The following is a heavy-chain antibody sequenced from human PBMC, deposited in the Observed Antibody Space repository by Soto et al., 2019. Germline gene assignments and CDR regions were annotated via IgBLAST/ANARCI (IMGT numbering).Heavy chain of an antibody. Sequence: VASVKVSFKASGGTFSSYTIAWVRQAPGQGLEWMGEIIPLFGTTNYVEKFQGRLTITADASTSTAYMELSSLRSEDTAMYYCARDSIAAAGTDYWGQGTLVTVSS. CDR1: GGTFSSYT. J-gene: IGHJ4*02. V-gene: IGHV1-69*13. D-gene: IGHD6-13*01. CDR3: ARDSIAAAGTDY. CDR2: IIPLFGTT.